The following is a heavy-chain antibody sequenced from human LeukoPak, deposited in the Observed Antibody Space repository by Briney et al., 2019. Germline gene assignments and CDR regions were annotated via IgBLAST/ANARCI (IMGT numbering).Heavy chain of an antibody. CDR1: GYTFTSYG. V-gene: IGHV1-18*01. Sequence: ASVKVSCKASGYTFTSYGISWVRQAPGQGLEWMGWISAYNGNTNYAQKLQGRVTMTTDTSTSTAYMVLRSLRSDDTAVYYCARDRSYDFWSGYYPFDYWGQGTLVTVSS. CDR2: ISAYNGNT. D-gene: IGHD3-3*01. CDR3: ARDRSYDFWSGYYPFDY. J-gene: IGHJ4*02.